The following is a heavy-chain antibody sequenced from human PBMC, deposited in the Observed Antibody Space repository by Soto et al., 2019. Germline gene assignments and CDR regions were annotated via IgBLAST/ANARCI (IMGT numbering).Heavy chain of an antibody. CDR2: ISYDGSNK. J-gene: IGHJ4*02. CDR3: AKDQKQWLAFDY. D-gene: IGHD6-19*01. CDR1: GFTFSSYG. Sequence: GGSLRLSCAASGFTFSSYGMHWVRQAPGKGLEWVAVISYDGSNKYYADSVKGRFTISRDNSKNTLYLQMNSLRAEDTAVYYCAKDQKQWLAFDYWGQGTLVTVSS. V-gene: IGHV3-30*18.